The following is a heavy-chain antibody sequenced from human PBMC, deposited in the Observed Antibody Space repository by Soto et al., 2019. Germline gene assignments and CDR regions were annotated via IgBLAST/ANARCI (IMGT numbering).Heavy chain of an antibody. V-gene: IGHV1-18*01. CDR3: ARGEYCSSTSCYIGSWFDP. D-gene: IGHD2-2*02. CDR1: GYTFTSYG. Sequence: QVQLVQSGAEVKKPGASVKVSCKASGYTFTSYGISWVRQAPGQGLEWMGWISAYNGNTNYAQKLQGRVTMTTDTSTSTAYMELRSLRSDDTAVYYCARGEYCSSTSCYIGSWFDPWGQGTLVTVSS. CDR2: ISAYNGNT. J-gene: IGHJ5*02.